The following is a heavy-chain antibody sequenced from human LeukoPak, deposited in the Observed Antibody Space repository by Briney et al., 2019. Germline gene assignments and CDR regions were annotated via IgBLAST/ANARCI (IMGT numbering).Heavy chain of an antibody. V-gene: IGHV4-34*01. CDR1: GGSFSGYY. D-gene: IGHD3-22*01. Sequence: SETLSLTCAVYGGSFSGYYWSWIRQPPGKGLEWIGEINHSGSTNYNPSLMSRDTISVDTSKNQFSLKLSSVTAADTAVYYCARGRGYYDSRGFDYWGQGTLVTVSS. J-gene: IGHJ4*02. CDR2: INHSGST. CDR3: ARGRGYYDSRGFDY.